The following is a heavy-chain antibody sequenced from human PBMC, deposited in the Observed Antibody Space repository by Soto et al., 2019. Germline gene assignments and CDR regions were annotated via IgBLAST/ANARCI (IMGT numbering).Heavy chain of an antibody. Sequence: PSDTLSLTCAVYGGTFSGYNWSCLRQPPGKGLEWIGDINHSGSTNYNPSLKSRVSISVDTSKNQFSPKLSSVTAADTAVYYCARDRLRGLPGGWFDPWGQGTLVTVSS. CDR2: INHSGST. D-gene: IGHD4-17*01. J-gene: IGHJ5*02. V-gene: IGHV4-34*01. CDR1: GGTFSGYN. CDR3: ARDRLRGLPGGWFDP.